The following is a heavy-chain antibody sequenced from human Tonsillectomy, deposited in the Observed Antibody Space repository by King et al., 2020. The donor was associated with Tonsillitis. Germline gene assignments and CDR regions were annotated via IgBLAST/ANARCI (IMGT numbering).Heavy chain of an antibody. CDR2: ISGSGGST. Sequence: VQLVESGGGLVQPGGSLRLSCAASGFPFNNYAMSCVRQPPGKGLEWVSAISGSGGSTYYADSVKGRFTISRDNSKNPQYLQMNSRRVEDTAVYYCAKELGDEVGDGFDIWGQGTMVTVSS. D-gene: IGHD1-26*01. CDR1: GFPFNNYA. J-gene: IGHJ3*02. CDR3: AKELGDEVGDGFDI. V-gene: IGHV3-23*04.